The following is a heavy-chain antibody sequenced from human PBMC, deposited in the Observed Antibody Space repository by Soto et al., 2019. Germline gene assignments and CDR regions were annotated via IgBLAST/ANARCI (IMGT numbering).Heavy chain of an antibody. J-gene: IGHJ4*02. V-gene: IGHV1-3*01. CDR2: INAGNGNT. Sequence: GASVKVSCKASGYTFTSYAMHWVRQAPGQRLEWMGWINAGNGNTKYSQKFQGRVTITRDTSASTAYMELSSLRSEDTAVYYCARNLMDYDILTGYYEFDYGGQGTLVTVSS. CDR1: GYTFTSYA. D-gene: IGHD3-9*01. CDR3: ARNLMDYDILTGYYEFDY.